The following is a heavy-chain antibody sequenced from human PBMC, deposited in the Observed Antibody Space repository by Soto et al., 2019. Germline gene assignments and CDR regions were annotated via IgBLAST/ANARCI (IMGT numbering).Heavy chain of an antibody. CDR1: GFTFSSYA. CDR2: ISYDGSNK. V-gene: IGHV3-30-3*01. D-gene: IGHD3-3*01. J-gene: IGHJ3*02. Sequence: GGSLRLSCAASGFTFSSYAMHWVRQAPGKGLEWVAVISYDGSNKYYADSVKGRFTISRDNSKNTLYLQMNSLRAEDTAVYYCARDESDYDFWSGYLDAFDIWGQGTMVTVSS. CDR3: ARDESDYDFWSGYLDAFDI.